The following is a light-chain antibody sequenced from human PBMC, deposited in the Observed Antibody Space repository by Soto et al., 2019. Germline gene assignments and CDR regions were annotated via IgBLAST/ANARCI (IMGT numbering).Light chain of an antibody. V-gene: IGKV2-30*01. Sequence: DVVMTQSPLSLPVTLGQPASISCRSRQSLVYSDGNTYLNWFQQRPGQSPRRLIYKVSNRDSGVPDKFSGSGSGTNFTLKISRVAAEDVGVYYCMQGTHWPWGTFDQGTNVDI. CDR2: KVS. J-gene: IGKJ1*01. CDR1: QSLVYSDGNTY. CDR3: MQGTHWPWGT.